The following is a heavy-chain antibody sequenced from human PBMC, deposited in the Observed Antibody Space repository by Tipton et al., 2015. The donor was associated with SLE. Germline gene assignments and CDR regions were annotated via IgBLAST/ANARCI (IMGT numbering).Heavy chain of an antibody. Sequence: SLRLSCAASGFTFSVYEMNWVRQAPGKGLQWLSYISSSGSTIYYADSVKGRFTISRDNAKNSLFLQMNSLRAEDTAVYYCARGGDCTGVVCYCYSYYGLDVWGQGPTVPVSS. CDR2: ISSSGSTI. D-gene: IGHD2-8*02. CDR3: ARGGDCTGVVCYCYSYYGLDV. J-gene: IGHJ6*02. CDR1: GFTFSVYE. V-gene: IGHV3-48*03.